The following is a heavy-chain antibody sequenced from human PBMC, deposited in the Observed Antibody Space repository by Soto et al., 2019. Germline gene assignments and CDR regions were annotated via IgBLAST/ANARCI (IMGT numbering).Heavy chain of an antibody. CDR2: ISYYLSDK. CDR1: GFTFSSYT. CDR3: AREYSLVVVAPGY. V-gene: IGHV3-30*04. D-gene: IGHD3-22*01. Sequence: GGSLRLSCAASGFTFSSYTMHWVRQTPVNGLELVAVISYYLSDKYYADSVKGRFTISRYNSKNTLYLQMNSLRLYDTSVYYCAREYSLVVVAPGYWGQGILVTVSS. J-gene: IGHJ4*02.